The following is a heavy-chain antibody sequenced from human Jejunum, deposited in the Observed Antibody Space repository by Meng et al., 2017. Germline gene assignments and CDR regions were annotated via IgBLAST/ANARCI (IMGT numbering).Heavy chain of an antibody. CDR1: GGSVSRAGYQ. CDR3: ARDHMGSLNY. Sequence: QVQLQGSGPGLVRPSETLSLICTVSGGSVSRAGYQWGWIRQPPGKGLEWIGYASTNYNPSLKSRVTISLDTSRNQFSLSLSSVTAADTAAYYCARDHMGSLNYWGQGILVTVSS. D-gene: IGHD1-26*01. V-gene: IGHV4-61*08. J-gene: IGHJ4*02. CDR2: AST.